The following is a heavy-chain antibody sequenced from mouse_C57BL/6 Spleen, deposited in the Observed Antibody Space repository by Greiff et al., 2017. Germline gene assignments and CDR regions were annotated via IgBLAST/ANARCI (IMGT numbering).Heavy chain of an antibody. V-gene: IGHV1-52*01. CDR2: IDPSDSET. CDR1: GYTFTSYW. CDR3: ARSVEVYGRGPFDY. Sequence: QVQLQQPGAELVRPGSSVKLSCKASGYTFTSYWMHWVKQRPIQGLEWIGNIDPSDSETHYNQKFKDKDTLTVDKSSSTAYMQLSSLTSEDSAVYYCARSVEVYGRGPFDYWGQGTTLTVSA. D-gene: IGHD1-1*01. J-gene: IGHJ2*01.